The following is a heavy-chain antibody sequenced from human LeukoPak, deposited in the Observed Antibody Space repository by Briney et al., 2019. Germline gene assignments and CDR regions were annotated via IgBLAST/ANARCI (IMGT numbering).Heavy chain of an antibody. CDR1: GFTFSSYS. CDR3: TAALPWFDP. J-gene: IGHJ5*02. Sequence: PGGSLRLSCAASGFTFSSYSMNWVRQAPGKGLEWVSYISSSSSTIYYADSVKGRFTISRDNAKNSLYLQMNSLRAEDTAVYYCTAALPWFDPWGQGTLVTVSS. D-gene: IGHD2-21*02. CDR2: ISSSSSTI. V-gene: IGHV3-48*01.